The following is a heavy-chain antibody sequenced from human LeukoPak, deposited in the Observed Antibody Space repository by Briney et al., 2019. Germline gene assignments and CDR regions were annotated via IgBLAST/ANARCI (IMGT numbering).Heavy chain of an antibody. V-gene: IGHV5-51*01. J-gene: IGHJ4*02. CDR2: IHPGASDT. CDR3: ARQSTTLTPGDY. D-gene: IGHD4-17*01. CDR1: GYSFTSYW. Sequence: GESLKISCKGSGYSFTSYWIAWVRQMPGKGLEWMGIIHPGASDTRYSPSFQGQVTISADKSISTTYLQWSSLKASDTAMYYCARQSTTLTPGDYWGQGTLVTVSS.